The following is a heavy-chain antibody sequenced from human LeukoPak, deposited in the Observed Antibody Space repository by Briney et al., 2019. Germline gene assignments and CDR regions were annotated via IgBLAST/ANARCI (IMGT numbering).Heavy chain of an antibody. CDR2: TWYDASKE. D-gene: IGHD5-24*01. V-gene: IGHV3-33*01. Sequence: PGGSLRLSCAASGFTLSDYAMHWVRQPPGKGLEWAAVTWYDASKENYADSVKGRFTISRDNSKNTLYLQMKSLRAEDTAVYYCARVFQGDGDKPYGMDVWGQGTTVTVSS. CDR3: ARVFQGDGDKPYGMDV. J-gene: IGHJ6*02. CDR1: GFTLSDYA.